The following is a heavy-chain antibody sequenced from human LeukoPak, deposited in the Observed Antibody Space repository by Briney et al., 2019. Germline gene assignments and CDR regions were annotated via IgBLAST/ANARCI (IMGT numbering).Heavy chain of an antibody. Sequence: PGGSLRLSCAASGFTFSDYYMSWIRQAPGKGLEWVSVIYSGGNTYYADSVKGRFTISRDNSKNTLYLQMNSLRAEDTAVYYCAREQFAAASLDYYFDYWGQGTLVTVSS. V-gene: IGHV3-53*01. J-gene: IGHJ4*02. D-gene: IGHD6-13*01. CDR2: IYSGGNT. CDR1: GFTFSDYY. CDR3: AREQFAAASLDYYFDY.